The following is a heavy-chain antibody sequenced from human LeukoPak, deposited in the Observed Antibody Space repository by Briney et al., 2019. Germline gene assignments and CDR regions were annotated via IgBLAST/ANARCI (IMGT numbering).Heavy chain of an antibody. V-gene: IGHV1-46*01. CDR2: INPSGGST. J-gene: IGHJ5*02. D-gene: IGHD3-3*01. Sequence: ASVKVSCKASGYTFTNYYMHWVRQAPGQGLEWMGIINPSGGSTNYAQKFQGRVTMTRDTSISTAYMELSRLRSDDTAVYYCARDFQWGYYDFWSGYLGGWFDPWGQGTLVTVSS. CDR3: ARDFQWGYYDFWSGYLGGWFDP. CDR1: GYTFTNYY.